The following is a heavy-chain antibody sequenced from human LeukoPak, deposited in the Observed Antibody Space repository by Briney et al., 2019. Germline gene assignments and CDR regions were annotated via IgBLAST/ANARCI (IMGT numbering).Heavy chain of an antibody. CDR1: GGSISSYY. D-gene: IGHD4/OR15-4a*01. V-gene: IGHV4-59*01. CDR2: IYYSGST. CDR3: AREYGGDAFDI. J-gene: IGHJ3*02. Sequence: SETLSLTCTVSGGSISSYYWSWIRQPPGKGLEWIGYIYYSGSTNYNPSLKSRVTISVDTSKNQSSLKLSSVTAADTAVYYCAREYGGDAFDIWGQGTMVTVPS.